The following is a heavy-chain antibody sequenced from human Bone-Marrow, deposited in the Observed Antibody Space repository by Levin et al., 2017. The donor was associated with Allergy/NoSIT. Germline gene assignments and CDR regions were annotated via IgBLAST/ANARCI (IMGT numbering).Heavy chain of an antibody. CDR1: GFTVGNNY. CDR2: IYSGGGT. J-gene: IGHJ4*02. Sequence: GESLKISCAASGFTVGNNYVTWVRQAPGKGLDWISVIYSGGGTYYADSVKGRFTISRDKSKNTVYLQMNSLRVEDTAVYYCSSAPGFSDYWGQGTLVTVSS. V-gene: IGHV3-66*01. CDR3: SSAPGFSDY.